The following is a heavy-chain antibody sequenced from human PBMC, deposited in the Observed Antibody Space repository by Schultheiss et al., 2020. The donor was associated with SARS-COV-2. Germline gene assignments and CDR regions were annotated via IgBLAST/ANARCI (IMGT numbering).Heavy chain of an antibody. CDR3: ARGYCSSTSCYGAFDI. CDR2: IYYSGST. Sequence: SETLSLTCTVSGGSVSSGSYYWSWIRQPPGKGLEWIGYIYYSGSTNYNPSLNSRVTMSVDTSKNQFSLKLSSVTAADTAVYYCARGYCSSTSCYGAFDIWGQGTMVTVSS. D-gene: IGHD2-2*01. J-gene: IGHJ3*02. CDR1: GGSVSSGSYY. V-gene: IGHV4-61*01.